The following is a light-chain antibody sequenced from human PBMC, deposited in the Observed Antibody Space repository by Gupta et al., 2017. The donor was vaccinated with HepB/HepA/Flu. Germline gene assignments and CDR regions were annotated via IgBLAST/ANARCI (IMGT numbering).Light chain of an antibody. Sequence: EIVLTQSPSTLSLSPGESATLSCRASQSVSNSYLAWYQQKPGQAPRLLIYGASSRATGIPDRFSGSGSGTDFTLTISRLEPEEFAVYYCQQYGSSPRTFGQGTKVEIK. CDR2: GAS. CDR1: QSVSNSY. V-gene: IGKV3-20*01. J-gene: IGKJ1*01. CDR3: QQYGSSPRT.